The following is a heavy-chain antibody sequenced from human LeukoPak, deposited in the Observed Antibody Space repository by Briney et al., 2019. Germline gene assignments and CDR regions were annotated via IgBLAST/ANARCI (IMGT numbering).Heavy chain of an antibody. CDR3: ARGSGALYYGMDV. CDR1: RGSLRSYY. D-gene: IGHD3-10*01. J-gene: IGHJ6*02. CDR2: INFSGTT. V-gene: IGHV4-59*01. Sequence: SETLSLTCTVPRGSLRSYYWSWIRQPPGAGLEWIGYINFSGTTNYNPSLKSRVTISADTSKDQFSLKLTSVTAADTAVYYCARGSGALYYGMDVWGQGTTVTVSS.